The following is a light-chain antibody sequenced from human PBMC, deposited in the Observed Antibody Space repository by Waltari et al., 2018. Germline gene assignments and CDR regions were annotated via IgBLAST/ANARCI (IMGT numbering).Light chain of an antibody. CDR1: QGISSY. CDR3: QQLNDYPHT. V-gene: IGKV1-9*01. CDR2: AAS. J-gene: IGKJ2*01. Sequence: IQLTQSPSSLSASVGDRVTITCRASQGISSYLAWYQQKPGQAPKLLIYAASTLRSGVPSRFSGSGSGTDFTLTISSLQPEDFATYYCQQLNDYPHTFGQGTKLEIK.